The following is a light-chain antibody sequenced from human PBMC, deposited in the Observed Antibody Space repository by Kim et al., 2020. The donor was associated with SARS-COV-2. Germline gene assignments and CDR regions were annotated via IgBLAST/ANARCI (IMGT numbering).Light chain of an antibody. J-gene: IGLJ2*01. CDR3: NSRDSSGFHVL. CDR2: GKN. Sequence: LGPAVRITCQGDSLRSYYASWYQQKPRQAPVLVIYGKNNRPSGIPDRFSGSYSGNTASLTITGAQAEDEADYYCNSRDSSGFHVLFGGGTKLTVL. CDR1: SLRSYY. V-gene: IGLV3-19*01.